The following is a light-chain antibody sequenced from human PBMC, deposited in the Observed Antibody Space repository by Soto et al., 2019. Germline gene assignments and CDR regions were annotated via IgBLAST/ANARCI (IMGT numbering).Light chain of an antibody. V-gene: IGLV2-18*02. CDR3: SSYATSTAYV. CDR2: EVS. CDR1: SSDVGYYNR. J-gene: IGLJ2*01. Sequence: QSALTQPPSVSGSPGQSVTISCTGTSSDVGYYNRVSWYQQPPGTAPKLMIYEVSNRPSGVPDRFSGSKSGNTASLTLSGLQAEDEADYYCSSYATSTAYVFGGGTKLTVL.